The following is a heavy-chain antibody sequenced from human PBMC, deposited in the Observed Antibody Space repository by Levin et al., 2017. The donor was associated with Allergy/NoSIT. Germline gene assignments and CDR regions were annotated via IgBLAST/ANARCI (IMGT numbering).Heavy chain of an antibody. V-gene: IGHV3-7*01. J-gene: IGHJ4*02. CDR3: ARDPGGYDY. CDR2: IRQDAGEK. CDR1: GFTLGNFW. D-gene: IGHD5-18*01. Sequence: GSLRLSCAASGFTLGNFWMTWVRQAPGKGLEWVASIRQDAGEKYYVDSVRGRFTISRDNAKNSLYLQMNNLRAADKAVYYWARDPGGYDYWGRGTLVTASS.